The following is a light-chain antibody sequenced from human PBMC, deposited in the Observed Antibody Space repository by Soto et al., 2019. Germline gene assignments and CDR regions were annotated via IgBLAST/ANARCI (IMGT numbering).Light chain of an antibody. J-gene: IGLJ1*01. CDR1: SSNIGSNT. CDR3: SAWDNSLNGYV. Sequence: QAVVTQPPSASASPGQRVTISCSGGSSNIGSNTVAWYQHLPGTAPPRLIFTAGQRPSGVPGRFSGSKSGTSASLAFSGLQSEDEGDYYCSAWDNSLNGYVFGPGTKLTVL. CDR2: TAG. V-gene: IGLV1-44*01.